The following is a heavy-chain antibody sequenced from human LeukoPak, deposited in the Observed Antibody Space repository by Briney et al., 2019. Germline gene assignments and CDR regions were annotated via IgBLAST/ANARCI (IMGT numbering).Heavy chain of an antibody. J-gene: IGHJ3*02. Sequence: HPGGSLRLSCAASGFTVSSNYMNWVRQAPGKGLEWVSVMYSGGSTFYGDSVKGRFTISRDNAKNSLYLQMNSLRPEDTALYYCARVRSRYIWGTPQWPFDMWGQGTMVTV. V-gene: IGHV3-53*05. D-gene: IGHD3-16*01. CDR1: GFTVSSNY. CDR3: ARVRSRYIWGTPQWPFDM. CDR2: MYSGGST.